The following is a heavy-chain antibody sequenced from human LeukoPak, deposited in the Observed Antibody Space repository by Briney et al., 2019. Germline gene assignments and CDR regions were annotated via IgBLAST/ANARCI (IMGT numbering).Heavy chain of an antibody. CDR2: IIPIFGTA. CDR1: GGTFSSYA. V-gene: IGHV1-69*01. J-gene: IGHJ5*02. D-gene: IGHD3-10*01. CDR3: ARARMVRGGNNWFDP. Sequence: ASVKVSCKASGGTFSSYAISWVRQAPGQGLEWMGGIIPIFGTANYAQKFQGRVTITADESTSTAYMELSSLRSEDTAVYYCARARMVRGGNNWFDPWCQGTLVTVSS.